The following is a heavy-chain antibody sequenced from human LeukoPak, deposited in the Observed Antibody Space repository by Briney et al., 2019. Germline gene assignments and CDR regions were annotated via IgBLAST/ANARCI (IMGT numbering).Heavy chain of an antibody. CDR2: INWNGVTT. J-gene: IGHJ3*02. D-gene: IGHD2-21*01. CDR1: GFNFQNYG. V-gene: IGHV3-20*01. CDR3: ARDSVYSAAVFDI. Sequence: GGSLRLSCAASGFNFQNYGMSWVRQSPGKGLEWVCGINWNGVTTNYGDSVKGRFTISRDNAKNSLYLEMNSLSAEDTALYHCARDSVYSAAVFDIWGQGSMVTVSS.